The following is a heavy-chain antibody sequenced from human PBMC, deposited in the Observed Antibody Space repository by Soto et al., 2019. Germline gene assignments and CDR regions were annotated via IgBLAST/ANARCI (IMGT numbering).Heavy chain of an antibody. CDR1: GGSFSSDA. CDR2: IIPIFGTA. Sequence: SSVKVSCKTSGGSFSSDAISRVRKTPGQGLEWMGGIIPIFGTANYAQKFQGRVTITADESTSKAYMELSSLRSEHTAVYYCASESSGWYRYYFDYWGQGTLVTVSS. J-gene: IGHJ4*02. V-gene: IGHV1-69*13. CDR3: ASESSGWYRYYFDY. D-gene: IGHD6-19*01.